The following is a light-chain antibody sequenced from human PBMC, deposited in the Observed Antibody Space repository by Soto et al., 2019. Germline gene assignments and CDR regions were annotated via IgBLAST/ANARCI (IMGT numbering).Light chain of an antibody. J-gene: IGLJ1*01. Sequence: SYELIQSPSVSVAPEKTATITCGGNNIGNKRVHWYRQKPGQAPVLLISYDSDRPSGIPERFSGSNSGNTATLTISRVEAGDEADYYCQVWDIMTDNYVFGSGTKLTVL. CDR1: NIGNKR. CDR3: QVWDIMTDNYV. V-gene: IGLV3-21*04. CDR2: YDS.